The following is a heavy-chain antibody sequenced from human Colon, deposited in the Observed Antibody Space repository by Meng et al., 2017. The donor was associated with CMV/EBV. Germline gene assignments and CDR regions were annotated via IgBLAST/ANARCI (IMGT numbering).Heavy chain of an antibody. V-gene: IGHV3-30*04. CDR3: ARDGVTSRTLVGDGMDV. CDR2: MSYDGRNK. Sequence: GGSLRLSCAASGFRFGSFGMHWVRQAPGKGLEWVTMMSYDGRNKYYADSVKGRFTISRDNSKNTVYLHMESLRIEDTAVYYCARDGVTSRTLVGDGMDVWGQGTTVTVSS. D-gene: IGHD1-26*01. J-gene: IGHJ6*02. CDR1: GFRFGSFG.